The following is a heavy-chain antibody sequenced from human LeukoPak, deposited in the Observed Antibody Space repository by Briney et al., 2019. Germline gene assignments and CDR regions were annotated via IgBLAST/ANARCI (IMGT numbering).Heavy chain of an antibody. CDR2: IAYDGSNK. CDR3: ARDWYSGRYFPSGPFDS. J-gene: IGHJ4*02. Sequence: PGGSLRLSCAASGFIFRIYAMHWARRAPGKGGEGGALIAYDGSNKYYADSVKGLFTICRDNSQTTMYLQMNRLSAEDTAVYSCARDWYSGRYFPSGPFDSWGQGNPVTVSS. CDR1: GFIFRIYA. V-gene: IGHV3-30*04. D-gene: IGHD1-26*01.